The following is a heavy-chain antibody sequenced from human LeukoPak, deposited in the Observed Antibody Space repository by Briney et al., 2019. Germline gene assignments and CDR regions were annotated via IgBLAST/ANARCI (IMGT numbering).Heavy chain of an antibody. J-gene: IGHJ4*02. Sequence: SETLSLTCAVYGGSFSGYYWSWIRQPPGKGLEWIGEINQSGSTNYNPSLKSRVTISVDTSKNQFALKLTSVTAADTAVYYCARDVEGAIDYWGQGTLVTVSS. CDR2: INQSGST. CDR1: GGSFSGYY. V-gene: IGHV4-34*01. D-gene: IGHD1-26*01. CDR3: ARDVEGAIDY.